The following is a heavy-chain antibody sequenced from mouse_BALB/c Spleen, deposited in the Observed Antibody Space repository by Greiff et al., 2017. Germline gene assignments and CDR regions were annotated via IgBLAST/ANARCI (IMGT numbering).Heavy chain of an antibody. CDR3: TQVITRDWYFDV. Sequence: VQLVESGAELVKPGASVKLSCKASGYTFTSYYMYWVKQRPGQGLEWIGEINPSNGGTNFNEKFKSKATLTVDKSSSTAYMQLSSLTSEDSAVYYCTQVITRDWYFDVWGAGTTVTVSS. J-gene: IGHJ1*01. CDR1: GYTFTSYY. V-gene: IGHV1S81*02. D-gene: IGHD1-1*01. CDR2: INPSNGGT.